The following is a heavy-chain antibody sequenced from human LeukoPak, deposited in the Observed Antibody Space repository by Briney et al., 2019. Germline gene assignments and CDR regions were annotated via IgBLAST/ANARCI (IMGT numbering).Heavy chain of an antibody. V-gene: IGHV4-39*01. CDR2: IYYSGST. CDR1: GGSISGSSYY. CDR3: ARHLYPHFDY. J-gene: IGHJ4*02. Sequence: SETLSLTCTVSGGSISGSSYYWGWIRQPPGKGLEWIGSIYYSGSTYYNPSLKSRVTISVDTSKNQFSLKLSSVTAADTAVYYCARHLYPHFDYWGQGTLVTVSS.